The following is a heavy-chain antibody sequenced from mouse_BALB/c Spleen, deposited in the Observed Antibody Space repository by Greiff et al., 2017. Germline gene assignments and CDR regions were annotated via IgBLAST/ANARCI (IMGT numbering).Heavy chain of an antibody. CDR2: ISSGGST. J-gene: IGHJ4*01. CDR1: GFTFSSYA. V-gene: IGHV5-6-5*01. D-gene: IGHD2-1*01. CDR3: ARGRGSTMVTTAYYYAMDY. Sequence: EVQLVESGGGLVKPGGSLKLSCAASGFTFSSYAMSWVRQTPEKRLEWVASISSGGSTYYPDSVKGRFTISRDNARNILYLQMSSLRSEDTAMYYCARGRGSTMVTTAYYYAMDYWGQGTSVTVSS.